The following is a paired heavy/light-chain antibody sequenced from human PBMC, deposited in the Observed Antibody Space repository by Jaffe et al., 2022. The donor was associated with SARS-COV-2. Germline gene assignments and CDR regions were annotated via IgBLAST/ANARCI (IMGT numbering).Light chain of an antibody. CDR2: AAS. CDR1: QGISSY. Sequence: DIQLTQSPSFQSASVGDRVTITCRASQGISSYLAWYQQKSGKGPKLLIYAASSLQSGVPSRFSGSGSGTEFTLTISSLQPEDFATYYCQQLQGYPLTFGGGTKVEIK. CDR3: QQLQGYPLT. V-gene: IGKV1-9*01. J-gene: IGKJ4*01.
Heavy chain of an antibody. CDR2: VRHKAYGHST. CDR1: GFTFSDHY. D-gene: IGHD6-19*01. J-gene: IGHJ4*02. CDR3: ARAFGTGWSTHHYDY. Sequence: EVQLVESGGGLVQPGGSLRLSCAASGFTFSDHYMDWVRQAPGRGLEWVGRVRHKAYGHSTEYAASVKGRFTISRDDSKNSLYLEMNSLKTEDTGIYYCARAFGTGWSTHHYDYWGQGTLVTVSS. V-gene: IGHV3-72*01.